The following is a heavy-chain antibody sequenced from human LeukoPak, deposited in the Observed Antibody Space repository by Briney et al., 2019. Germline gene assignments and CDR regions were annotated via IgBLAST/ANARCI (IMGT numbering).Heavy chain of an antibody. CDR2: IFQRGYS. CDR3: AGDKETTGNGRPNWSDP. V-gene: IGHV4-38-2*01. J-gene: IGHJ5*02. Sequence: SETLSLTCAVSGYSISSGYYWGWIRQPPGKGLQWIESIFQRGYSYYNPSLKSRVTISVDTSRNQFSLKLSSVTAADTAVYYCAGDKETTGNGRPNWSDPWGQGTLVTVSS. D-gene: IGHD1-1*01. CDR1: GYSISSGYY.